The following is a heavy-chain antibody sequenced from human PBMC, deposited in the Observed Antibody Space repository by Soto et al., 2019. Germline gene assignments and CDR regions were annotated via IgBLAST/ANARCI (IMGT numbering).Heavy chain of an antibody. Sequence: ASVKVSCKASGYTFTGYYMHWVRQAPGQGLEWMGWINPNSGGTNYAQKFQGRVTMTRDTSISTAYMELSRLRSDDTAVYYCARDPESYYDILTGSSPGCFGPWGQGTLVTVSS. D-gene: IGHD3-9*01. J-gene: IGHJ5*02. CDR3: ARDPESYYDILTGSSPGCFGP. CDR1: GYTFTGYY. CDR2: INPNSGGT. V-gene: IGHV1-2*02.